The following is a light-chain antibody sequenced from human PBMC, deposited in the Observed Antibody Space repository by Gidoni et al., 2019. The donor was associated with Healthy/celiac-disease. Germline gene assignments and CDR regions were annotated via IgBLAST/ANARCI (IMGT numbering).Light chain of an antibody. CDR3: QQYDNPVFT. V-gene: IGKV1-33*01. J-gene: IGKJ3*01. Sequence: DIQMTQTPSPLPASVGDRVTITCQASQDISNYLNWYQQKPGKAPKLLIYDASNLETGVPSRFRGSGSGTDFTFTISSLQPEDIATYYCQQYDNPVFTFGPGTKVDIK. CDR1: QDISNY. CDR2: DAS.